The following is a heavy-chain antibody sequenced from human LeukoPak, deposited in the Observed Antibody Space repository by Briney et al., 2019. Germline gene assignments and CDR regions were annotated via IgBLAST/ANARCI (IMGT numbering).Heavy chain of an antibody. CDR2: IYYSGST. V-gene: IGHV4-59*12. CDR3: ARYDPGAFDI. J-gene: IGHJ3*02. Sequence: PSETLSLTCTVSGGSISSYYWSWIRQPPGKGLEWIGYIYYSGSTHYNPSPKSRVTISVDTSKNQFSLKLSSVTAADTAVYYCARYDPGAFDIWGQGTMVTVSS. CDR1: GGSISSYY. D-gene: IGHD3-16*01.